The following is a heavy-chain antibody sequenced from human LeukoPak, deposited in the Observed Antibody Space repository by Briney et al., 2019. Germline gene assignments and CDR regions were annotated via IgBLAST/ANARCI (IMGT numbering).Heavy chain of an antibody. V-gene: IGHV3-21*01. D-gene: IGHD3-22*01. Sequence: PGGSLRLSCAASGFTFSSYSMNWVRQAPGKGLEWVSSISSSSSYIYYADSVKGRFTISRDNAKNSLYLQMNSLRAEDTAVYYCARDRRTYYYDSSGYPFDYWGQGTLVTVSS. J-gene: IGHJ4*02. CDR3: ARDRRTYYYDSSGYPFDY. CDR2: ISSSSSYI. CDR1: GFTFSSYS.